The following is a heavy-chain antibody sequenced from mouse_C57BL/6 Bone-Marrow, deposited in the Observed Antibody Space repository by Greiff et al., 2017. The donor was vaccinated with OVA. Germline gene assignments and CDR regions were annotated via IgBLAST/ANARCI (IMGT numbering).Heavy chain of an antibody. CDR2: ISSGSSTI. V-gene: IGHV5-17*01. D-gene: IGHD4-1*01. CDR3: ARHWASNWYFDG. Sequence: EVKLMESGGGLVKPGGSLKLSCAASGFTFSDYGMHWVRQAPEKGLEWVAYISSGSSTIYYADTVKGRFTISRDNAKNTLFLQMTSLRSEDTAMYDCARHWASNWYFDGWGTGTTVTVSS. CDR1: GFTFSDYG. J-gene: IGHJ1*03.